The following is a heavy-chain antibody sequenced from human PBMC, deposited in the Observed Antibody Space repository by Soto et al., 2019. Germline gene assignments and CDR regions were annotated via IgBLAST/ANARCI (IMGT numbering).Heavy chain of an antibody. Sequence: GASVKVSCKASGYIFTTYTIHWVRQAPGQRLEWMGWINTGNGNTRYSQKFKGRVTFTRDTSASTAYMDLSSLRSEDTAVYHCAREYHDRNDYTGPFDYWGQGSLVTVSS. CDR2: INTGNGNT. V-gene: IGHV1-3*04. D-gene: IGHD3-22*01. J-gene: IGHJ4*02. CDR1: GYIFTTYT. CDR3: AREYHDRNDYTGPFDY.